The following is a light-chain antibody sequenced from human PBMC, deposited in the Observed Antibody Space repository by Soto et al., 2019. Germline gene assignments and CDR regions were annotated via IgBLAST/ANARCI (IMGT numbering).Light chain of an antibody. Sequence: DIQMTQSPSTLSASVGDRVTITCRASQSISSWLAWYQQKPGKAPNLLIYKASSLESGVPSRFSGSGSGTEFTLTLSSPQPDDFATYYCQQYNSFPLTFGGGTKVEIK. CDR2: KAS. CDR3: QQYNSFPLT. CDR1: QSISSW. V-gene: IGKV1-5*03. J-gene: IGKJ4*01.